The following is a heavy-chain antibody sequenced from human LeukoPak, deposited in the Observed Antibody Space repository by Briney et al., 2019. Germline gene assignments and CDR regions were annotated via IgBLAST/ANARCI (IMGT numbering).Heavy chain of an antibody. CDR1: GFTFSSYE. Sequence: GGSLRLSCAASGFTFSSYEMNWVRQAPGKGLEWVSYISSSGSTIYYADSVKGRFTISRDNAKNSLYLQMNSLRAEDTAVYYCARGGRYFDWSLLHYYYYYMDVWGKGTTVTISS. D-gene: IGHD3-9*01. V-gene: IGHV3-48*03. J-gene: IGHJ6*03. CDR2: ISSSGSTI. CDR3: ARGGRYFDWSLLHYYYYYMDV.